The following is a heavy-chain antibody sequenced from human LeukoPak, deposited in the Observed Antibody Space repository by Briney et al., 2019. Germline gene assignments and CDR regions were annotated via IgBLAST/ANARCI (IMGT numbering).Heavy chain of an antibody. CDR1: GFTFNNFA. D-gene: IGHD3-16*01. CDR2: IKQDGSEK. Sequence: GGSLRLSCAASGFTFNNFAMSWVRQAPGKGLEWVANIKQDGSEKDYVDSVKGRFTISRDNAKSSLHLQMNSLRAEDTAVYYCSRGGSYALDAFDVWGQGTMVTVSS. CDR3: SRGGSYALDAFDV. J-gene: IGHJ3*01. V-gene: IGHV3-7*05.